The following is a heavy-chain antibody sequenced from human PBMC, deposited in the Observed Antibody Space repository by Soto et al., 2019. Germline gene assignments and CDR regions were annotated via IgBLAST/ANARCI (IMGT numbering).Heavy chain of an antibody. CDR3: ARVGGYAFDY. J-gene: IGHJ4*02. CDR1: GDSISSQY. Sequence: SETLSLTCTVSGDSISSQYWSWIRQPPGKGLEWMGYIYYSGSTNYNPSLKSRVTISVDTSKNQFSLKLSSVTAADTAVYYCARVGGYAFDYGGKGTLVTVSS. V-gene: IGHV4-59*11. CDR2: IYYSGST. D-gene: IGHD3-16*01.